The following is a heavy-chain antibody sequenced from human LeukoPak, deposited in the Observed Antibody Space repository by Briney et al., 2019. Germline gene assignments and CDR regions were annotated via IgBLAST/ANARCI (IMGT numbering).Heavy chain of an antibody. CDR1: GFTFSSYG. D-gene: IGHD1-26*01. J-gene: IGHJ5*02. Sequence: GGSLRLSCAASGFTFSSYGMHWVRQAPGKGLEWVAFIRYDGTNKYYADSVKGRFTISRDNSKNTLYLQMNSLRAEDTAVYYCAKAGSGSYFGRGNWFDPWGQGTLVTVSS. V-gene: IGHV3-30*02. CDR3: AKAGSGSYFGRGNWFDP. CDR2: IRYDGTNK.